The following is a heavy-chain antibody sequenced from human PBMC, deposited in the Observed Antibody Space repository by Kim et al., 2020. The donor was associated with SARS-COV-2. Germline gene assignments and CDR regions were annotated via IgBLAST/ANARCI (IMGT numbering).Heavy chain of an antibody. CDR3: ARVSSSARLISFWYFDL. J-gene: IGHJ2*01. V-gene: IGHV4-30-2*04. Sequence: LKSRVTISVDTSKNQFSLKLSSVTAADTAVYYCARVSSSARLISFWYFDLWGRGTLVTVSS. D-gene: IGHD6-6*01.